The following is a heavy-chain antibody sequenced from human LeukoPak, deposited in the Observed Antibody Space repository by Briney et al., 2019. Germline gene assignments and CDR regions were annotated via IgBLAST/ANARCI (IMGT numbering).Heavy chain of an antibody. CDR1: GYTFTSYG. J-gene: IGHJ4*02. Sequence: ASVKVSCKASGYTFTSYGISWVRQAPGQGLEWMGWISAYSYNTNYAQNLQDRVTMTTDTSTSTVYMELSSLRSEDTAVYYCAREDGYSSSLFDYWGQGTLVTVSS. V-gene: IGHV1-18*01. D-gene: IGHD6-13*01. CDR3: AREDGYSSSLFDY. CDR2: ISAYSYNT.